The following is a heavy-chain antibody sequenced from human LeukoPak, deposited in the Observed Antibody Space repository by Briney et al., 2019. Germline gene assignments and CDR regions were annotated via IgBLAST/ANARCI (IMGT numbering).Heavy chain of an antibody. Sequence: ASVKVSCKASGYTFTSYDINWVRQATGQGLEWMGWMNPNSGNTGYAQKFQGRVTMTRNTSISTAYMELSSLRSEDTAVYYCARATTGVGASVFDYWGQGTLVTVSS. J-gene: IGHJ4*02. D-gene: IGHD1-26*01. V-gene: IGHV1-8*01. CDR3: ARATTGVGASVFDY. CDR1: GYTFTSYD. CDR2: MNPNSGNT.